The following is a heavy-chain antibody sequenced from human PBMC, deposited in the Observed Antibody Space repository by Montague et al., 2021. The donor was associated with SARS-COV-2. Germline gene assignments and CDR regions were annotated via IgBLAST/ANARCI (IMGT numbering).Heavy chain of an antibody. J-gene: IGHJ6*02. CDR2: INHSGST. V-gene: IGHV4-34*01. Sequence: SETLSLTCAVYGGSFSNYYWSWIRQPPGKGLEWIGEINHSGSTNYNSSLKSRVTVSVDTSENQFSLNLSSVTAADTAVYYCARAPPLYSAPSGAMDVWGQGTTVTVSS. D-gene: IGHD4-11*01. CDR1: GGSFSNYY. CDR3: ARAPPLYSAPSGAMDV.